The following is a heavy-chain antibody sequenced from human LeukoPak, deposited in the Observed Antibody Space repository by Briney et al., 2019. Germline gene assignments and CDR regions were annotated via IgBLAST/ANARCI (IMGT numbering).Heavy chain of an antibody. CDR2: ISSSSSYI. V-gene: IGHV3-21*01. Sequence: GGSLRLSCAASGFTFSSYSMNWVRQAPGKGLEWVSSISSSSSYIYYADSVKGRFTISRDNAKNSLYLQMNSLRAEDTAVYYCARAWERWLHQEEYFQHWGQGTLVTVSS. CDR3: ARAWERWLHQEEYFQH. J-gene: IGHJ1*01. D-gene: IGHD5-24*01. CDR1: GFTFSSYS.